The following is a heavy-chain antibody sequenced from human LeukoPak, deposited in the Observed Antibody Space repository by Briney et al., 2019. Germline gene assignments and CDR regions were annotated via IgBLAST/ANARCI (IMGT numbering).Heavy chain of an antibody. CDR3: ARGREMVDY. Sequence: GASVKVSCKASGGTFSSYAISWVRQAPGQGLEWMGGIIPIFGTANYAQKFQGRVTMTRNTSISTAYMELSSLRSEDTAVYYCARGREMVDYWGQGTLVTVSS. D-gene: IGHD2-8*01. CDR2: IIPIFGTA. CDR1: GGTFSSYA. V-gene: IGHV1-69*05. J-gene: IGHJ4*02.